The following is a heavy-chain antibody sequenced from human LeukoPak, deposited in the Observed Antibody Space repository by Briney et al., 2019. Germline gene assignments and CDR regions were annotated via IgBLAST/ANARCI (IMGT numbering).Heavy chain of an antibody. J-gene: IGHJ6*03. CDR3: ATDPIYSSSWSTRDYFYIDD. V-gene: IGHV1-18*01. Sequence: ASVKVSCKASGYTFTSYGISWVRQAPGQGLEWMGWISAYNGNTNYAQKLQGRVTMTTDTSTSTAYMELRSLRSDDTAVYYCATDPIYSSSWSTRDYFYIDDWGKGTPVTVSS. D-gene: IGHD6-13*01. CDR2: ISAYNGNT. CDR1: GYTFTSYG.